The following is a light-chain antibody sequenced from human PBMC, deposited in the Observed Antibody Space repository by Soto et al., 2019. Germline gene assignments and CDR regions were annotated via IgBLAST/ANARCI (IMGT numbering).Light chain of an antibody. V-gene: IGKV3-15*01. CDR3: QQYSEWPWT. Sequence: EIVMTQSPATLSVSPGERATLFCRASHSVSSDLAWYHQKPGQAPRLLIYSASTRATGIPARFSGSGSGTEFSLTISSLQSEDFAVYYCQQYSEWPWTFGQGTKVDIK. CDR2: SAS. CDR1: HSVSSD. J-gene: IGKJ1*01.